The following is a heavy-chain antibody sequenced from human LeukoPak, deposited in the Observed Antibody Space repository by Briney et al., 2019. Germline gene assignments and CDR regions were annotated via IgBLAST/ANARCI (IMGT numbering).Heavy chain of an antibody. CDR3: ARLTRHSTGSYENYFDYYYMDA. V-gene: IGHV3-30*02. CDR1: GFTFSSYG. CDR2: IRYDGSNK. J-gene: IGHJ6*03. D-gene: IGHD6-19*01. Sequence: PGGSLRLSCAASGFTFSSYGMHWVRQAPGKGLEWVAFIRYDGSNKYYIDSVKGRFTISRDSSKYTLYLQMNSLRAEDTAVYYCARLTRHSTGSYENYFDYYYMDAWGKGTTVIVSS.